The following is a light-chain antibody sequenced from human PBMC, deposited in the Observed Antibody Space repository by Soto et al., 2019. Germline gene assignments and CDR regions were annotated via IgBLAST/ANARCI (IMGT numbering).Light chain of an antibody. V-gene: IGLV2-14*01. Sequence: QSALTQPASVSGSPGQSITISCTGTSSDVGGYNYASWYQQHPGKAPKLMIYDVSNRPSGVSNRFSGSKSGNTASLTISGLQAEDEADYFCSSYTSSSTYVFGTGTSHRP. CDR3: SSYTSSSTYV. CDR1: SSDVGGYNY. J-gene: IGLJ1*01. CDR2: DVS.